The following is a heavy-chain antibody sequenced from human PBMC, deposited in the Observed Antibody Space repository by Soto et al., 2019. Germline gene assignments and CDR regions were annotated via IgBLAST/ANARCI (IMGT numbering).Heavy chain of an antibody. V-gene: IGHV1-18*01. CDR3: ARGRGSSSWYFYGLADSVYYFDY. CDR2: ISAYNGNT. Sequence: GASLKVSCKASGYTFTCYCISWVRQAPGQGLEWMGWISAYNGNTNYAQKLQGRVTMTTDTSTSTAYMELRSLRSDDTAVYYCARGRGSSSWYFYGLADSVYYFDYWGQGTLVTVSS. J-gene: IGHJ4*02. D-gene: IGHD6-13*01. CDR1: GYTFTCYC.